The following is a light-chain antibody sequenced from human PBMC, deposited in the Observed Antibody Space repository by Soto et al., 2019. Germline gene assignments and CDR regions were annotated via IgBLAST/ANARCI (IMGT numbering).Light chain of an antibody. V-gene: IGKV4-1*01. J-gene: IGKJ1*01. CDR3: QQYCSSPWT. CDR2: WAS. CDR1: QSVLYSSSNKNY. Sequence: DIVMTQSPDSLAVSLGERATINCRSSQSVLYSSSNKNYLAWYQQTPGQPPKLLIYWASTRESGVPDRFSGSGSGTDFTLTISSLQAEDVAVYYCQQYCSSPWTFGQGTKVEIK.